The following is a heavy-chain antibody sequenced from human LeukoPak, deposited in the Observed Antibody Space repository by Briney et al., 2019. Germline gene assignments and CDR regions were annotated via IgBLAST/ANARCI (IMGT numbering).Heavy chain of an antibody. D-gene: IGHD3-10*01. CDR1: GFTFSSHA. CDR2: ISGSGGST. CDR3: AKRTNFNSGSHDY. Sequence: GGSLRLSCAASGFTFSSHAMSWVRQAPGKGLQWVSGISGSGGSTYYADSVKGRFTISRDNPKDTLYMQMNSLAEDTAVYYCAKRTNFNSGSHDYWGQGTLVTVSS. J-gene: IGHJ4*02. V-gene: IGHV3-23*01.